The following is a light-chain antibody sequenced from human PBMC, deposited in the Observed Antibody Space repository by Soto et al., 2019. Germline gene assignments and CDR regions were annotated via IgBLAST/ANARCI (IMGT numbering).Light chain of an antibody. V-gene: IGKV3-20*01. Sequence: EIVLTQSPRTLSLSPGETATLSCRASQRVGTYLAWHQQKFGQSPRLIIYGASSRATGIPDRFSGSGSGTDFTLIINRLEPEDFGVYYCQHYDGSPSLTFGGGTKVEIK. J-gene: IGKJ4*01. CDR1: QRVGTY. CDR3: QHYDGSPSLT. CDR2: GAS.